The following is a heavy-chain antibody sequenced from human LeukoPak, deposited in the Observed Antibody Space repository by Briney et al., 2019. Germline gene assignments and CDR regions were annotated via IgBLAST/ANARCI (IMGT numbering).Heavy chain of an antibody. D-gene: IGHD6-19*01. J-gene: IGHJ4*02. CDR1: GYTFTSYY. V-gene: IGHV1-46*01. Sequence: ASVKVPCKASGYTFTSYYMHWVRQAPGQGLEWMGIINPSGGSTSYAQKFQGRVTMTRDMSTSTVYMELSSLRSEDTAVYYCARAGYSSGWHTYPRNSYDYWGQGTLVTVSS. CDR3: ARAGYSSGWHTYPRNSYDY. CDR2: INPSGGST.